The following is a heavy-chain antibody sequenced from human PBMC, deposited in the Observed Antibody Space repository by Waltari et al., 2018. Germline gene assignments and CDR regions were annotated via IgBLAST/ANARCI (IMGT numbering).Heavy chain of an antibody. V-gene: IGHV3-49*03. J-gene: IGHJ4*02. CDR2: IRSKAYGGTT. Sequence: EVQLVESGGGLVQPGRSLRLSCTASGFTFGDYAMSWFRQAPGKGLEWVGFIRSKAYGGTTEYAASVKGRFTISRDDSKSIAYLQMNSLKTEDTAVYYCTREDIVLMVYAIGDYWGQGTLVTVSS. CDR3: TREDIVLMVYAIGDY. D-gene: IGHD2-8*01. CDR1: GFTFGDYA.